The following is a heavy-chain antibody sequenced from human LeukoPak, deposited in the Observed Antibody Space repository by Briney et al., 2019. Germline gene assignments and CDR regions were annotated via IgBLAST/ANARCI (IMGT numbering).Heavy chain of an antibody. V-gene: IGHV4-59*08. D-gene: IGHD3-9*01. CDR2: IYYSGST. J-gene: IGHJ5*02. CDR3: ARVEPVSRYFDWLLYGDWFDP. CDR1: GGSISSYY. Sequence: SETLSLTCTVSGGSISSYYWSWIRQPPGKGLEWIGYIYYSGSTNYNPSLKSRVTISVDTSKNQFSLKLSSVTAADTAVYYCARVEPVSRYFDWLLYGDWFDPWGQGTLVTVSS.